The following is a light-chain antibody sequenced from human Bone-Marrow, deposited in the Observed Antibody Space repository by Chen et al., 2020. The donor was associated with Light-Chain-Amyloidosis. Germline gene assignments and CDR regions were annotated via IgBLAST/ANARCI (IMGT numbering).Light chain of an antibody. CDR3: QQRSNWPPALT. V-gene: IGKV3-11*01. CDR2: DAS. J-gene: IGKJ4*01. CDR1: QSVGSY. Sequence: EFVLTQSPATLSLSPGERATLPCRASQSVGSYLAWYQQKPGQAPRLLIYDASNRAIGIPARFSGSGSGTDFTLTISSLEPEDFAVYYCQQRSNWPPALTFGGGTKVEIK.